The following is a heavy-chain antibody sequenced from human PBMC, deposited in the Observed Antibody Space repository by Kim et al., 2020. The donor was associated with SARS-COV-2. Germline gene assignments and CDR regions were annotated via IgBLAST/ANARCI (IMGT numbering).Heavy chain of an antibody. CDR2: ISYDGSNK. V-gene: IGHV3-30*04. CDR1: GFTFSSYA. J-gene: IGHJ4*02. CDR3: ARIGSSSGWD. Sequence: GGSLRLSCAASGFTFSSYAMHWVRQAPGKGLEWVAVISYDGSNKYYADSVKGRFTISRDNSKNTLYLQMNSLRAEDTAVYYCARIGSSSGWDWGQGTLVTVSS. D-gene: IGHD6-19*01.